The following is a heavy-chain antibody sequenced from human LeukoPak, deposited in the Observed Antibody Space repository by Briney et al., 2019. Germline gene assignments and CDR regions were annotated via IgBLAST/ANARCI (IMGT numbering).Heavy chain of an antibody. J-gene: IGHJ4*02. D-gene: IGHD1-7*01. Sequence: GGSLRLSCAASGFTFSSYSMNWVRQAPGKGLEWVSYISSSSSTIYYADSVKGRFTISRDNSKNTLYLQMNSLRAEDTAVYYCARDWTGTTDMDDYWGQGTLVTVSS. CDR3: ARDWTGTTDMDDY. CDR1: GFTFSSYS. V-gene: IGHV3-48*01. CDR2: ISSSSSTI.